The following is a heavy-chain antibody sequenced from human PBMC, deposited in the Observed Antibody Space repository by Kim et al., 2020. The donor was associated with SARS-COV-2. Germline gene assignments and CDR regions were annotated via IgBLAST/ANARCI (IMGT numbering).Heavy chain of an antibody. CDR2: ISGSGGST. V-gene: IGHV3-23*01. Sequence: GGSLRLSCAASGFTFSSYAMSWVRQAPWKGLEWVSAISGSGGSTYYADSVKGRFTISRDNSKKTLYLQMNSLRAEDTAVYYCAKDAQNTVTIPNWFDPWGQGTLVTVSS. CDR1: GFTFSSYA. D-gene: IGHD4-17*01. J-gene: IGHJ5*02. CDR3: AKDAQNTVTIPNWFDP.